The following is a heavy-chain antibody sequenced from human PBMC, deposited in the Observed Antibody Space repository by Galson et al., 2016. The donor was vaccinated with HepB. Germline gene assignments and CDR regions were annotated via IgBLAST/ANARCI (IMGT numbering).Heavy chain of an antibody. Sequence: SLRLSCAASGFTFSSYAMSWVRQAPGKGRGGVSVISGRGGITYYADSVKGRFTISRDNSKNTLFRKMNSLRAEDTAVDYCAKDQKRRLLSPITVAGTDYWGQGTLVTVSS. CDR2: ISGRGGIT. V-gene: IGHV3-23*01. D-gene: IGHD6-19*01. J-gene: IGHJ4*02. CDR3: AKDQKRRLLSPITVAGTDY. CDR1: GFTFSSYA.